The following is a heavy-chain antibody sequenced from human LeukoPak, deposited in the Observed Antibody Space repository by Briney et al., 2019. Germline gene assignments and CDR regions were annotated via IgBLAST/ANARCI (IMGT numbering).Heavy chain of an antibody. CDR1: GGSFSGYY. CDR3: AMVTLTGWTFDP. Sequence: PSETLSLPCAVYGGSFSGYYWSWIRQPPGKGLEWIGEINYRGSTNYNPSLKSRVTISVDTSKNQFSLKLSSVTAADTAVYYCAMVTLTGWTFDPWGQGTLVTVSS. V-gene: IGHV4-34*01. J-gene: IGHJ5*02. D-gene: IGHD4-23*01. CDR2: INYRGST.